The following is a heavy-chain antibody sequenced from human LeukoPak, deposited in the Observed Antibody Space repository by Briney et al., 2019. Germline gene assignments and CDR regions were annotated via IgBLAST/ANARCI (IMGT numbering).Heavy chain of an antibody. V-gene: IGHV3-74*01. J-gene: IGHJ2*01. Sequence: PGGSLRLSCAASGFTFSSYWMHWVRQAPGKGLVWVSRINSDGSSTSYADSVKGRFTISRDNAKNTLYLQMNSLRAEDTAVYYCARGEQWAYWYFDLWGRGTLVTVSS. CDR2: INSDGSST. D-gene: IGHD6-19*01. CDR3: ARGEQWAYWYFDL. CDR1: GFTFSSYW.